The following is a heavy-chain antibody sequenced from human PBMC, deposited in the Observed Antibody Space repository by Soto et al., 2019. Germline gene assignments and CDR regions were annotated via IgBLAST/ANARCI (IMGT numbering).Heavy chain of an antibody. CDR2: IIPIQGTA. V-gene: IGHV1-69*08. CDR1: GGSFTSYI. Sequence: QVQLVQSGAEVKKPGSSLKVSCEASGGSFTSYIFTWVRQVPGQGLEWMGRIIPIQGTANYALKFQDRVTITADKSTNTAYMELRSLRPEDTALYYCAKSLVFVDHADMDVWGKGTTVTVSS. D-gene: IGHD2-21*01. J-gene: IGHJ6*03. CDR3: AKSLVFVDHADMDV.